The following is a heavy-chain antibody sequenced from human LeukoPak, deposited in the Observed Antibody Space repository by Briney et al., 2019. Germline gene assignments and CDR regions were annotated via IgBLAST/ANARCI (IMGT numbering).Heavy chain of an antibody. CDR1: GGSISSYY. J-gene: IGHJ4*02. CDR3: ARDFRLDY. V-gene: IGHV4-59*01. CDR2: IYYSGTT. Sequence: SETLSLTCTVSGGSISSYYWTWIREPPGKGLEWIGYIYYSGTTNYNPSLKSRVTISVDTSKNQFSLKLSSVTAADTAVYYCARDFRLDYWGQGTLVTVSS.